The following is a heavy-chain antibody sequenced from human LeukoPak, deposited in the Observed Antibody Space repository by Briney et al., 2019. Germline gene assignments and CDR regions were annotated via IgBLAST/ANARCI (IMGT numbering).Heavy chain of an antibody. J-gene: IGHJ4*02. D-gene: IGHD3-22*01. CDR1: GFTFSSYW. V-gene: IGHV3-74*01. Sequence: QPGGSLRLSCAASGFTFSSYWMHWVRQSPGKGLVWVARLNSDGSITDYADSVKGRFAIARDSGTNTVSLQMNSLRAEDTAVYFCAREPGGYYDSSGFLDSWGQGTVVTVSS. CDR2: LNSDGSIT. CDR3: AREPGGYYDSSGFLDS.